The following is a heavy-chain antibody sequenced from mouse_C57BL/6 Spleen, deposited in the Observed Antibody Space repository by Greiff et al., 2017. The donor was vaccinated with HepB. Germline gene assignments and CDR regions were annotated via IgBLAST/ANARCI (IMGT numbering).Heavy chain of an antibody. CDR3: ALTTRWYFDV. CDR1: GYTFTSYN. D-gene: IGHD2-12*01. CDR2: IYPGNGDT. V-gene: IGHV1-12*01. J-gene: IGHJ1*03. Sequence: LQESGAELVRPGASVKMSCKASGYTFTSYNMHWVKQTPRQGLEWIGAIYPGNGDTSYNQKFKGKATLTVDKSSSTAYMQLSSLTSEDAAVYFCALTTRWYFDVWGTGTTVTVSS.